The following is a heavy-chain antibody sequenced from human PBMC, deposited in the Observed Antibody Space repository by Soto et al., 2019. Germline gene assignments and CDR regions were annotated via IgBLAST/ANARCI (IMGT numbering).Heavy chain of an antibody. CDR2: ISGSGDST. CDR3: AKSSTWAHYYYMDV. Sequence: EVQLLESGGGLVQPGGSLRLSCAASGFTFSSYAMSWVRQAPGKGLEWVSVISGSGDSTNYADSVKDRFTISRDNSKNSLDLQMNSLRVEDTAVYYCAKSSTWAHYYYMDVWGKGTTVPVSS. CDR1: GFTFSSYA. D-gene: IGHD2-2*01. V-gene: IGHV3-23*01. J-gene: IGHJ6*03.